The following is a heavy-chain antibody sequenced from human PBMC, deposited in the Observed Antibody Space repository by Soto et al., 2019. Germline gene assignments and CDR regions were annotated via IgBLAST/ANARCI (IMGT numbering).Heavy chain of an antibody. Sequence: EEQLVESGGALVQPGGSLRLSCAGSGFSFSSYEMNWVRQAPGKGLEWLSFVSSSGSAMYHTDSVKGRFTISRDNGTNSLYLQMDSLRAEDTAVYYCVRSRYVGSYLGYFDSWGQGTLVTVSS. CDR3: VRSRYVGSYLGYFDS. V-gene: IGHV3-48*03. D-gene: IGHD1-26*01. CDR2: VSSSGSAM. J-gene: IGHJ4*02. CDR1: GFSFSSYE.